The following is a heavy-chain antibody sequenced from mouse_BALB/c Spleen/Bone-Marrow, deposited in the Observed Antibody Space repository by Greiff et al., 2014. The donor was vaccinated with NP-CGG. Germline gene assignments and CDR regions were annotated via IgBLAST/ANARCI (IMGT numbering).Heavy chain of an antibody. J-gene: IGHJ2*01. V-gene: IGHV5-6-2*01. CDR1: GFTFSSYY. Sequence: EVKLVESGGGLVKLGGSLKLSCAASGFTFSSYYMSWVRQTPEKRLELVAAINSNGGLPYYPDTVKGRFTISRDNAKNILYLQMSSLKSDDTALYYCARHQRGSSFYYFDYWGQGTTLTVSS. CDR3: ARHQRGSSFYYFDY. CDR2: INSNGGLP. D-gene: IGHD1-1*01.